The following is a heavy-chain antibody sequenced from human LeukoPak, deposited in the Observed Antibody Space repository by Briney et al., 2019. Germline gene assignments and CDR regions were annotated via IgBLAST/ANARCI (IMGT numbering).Heavy chain of an antibody. CDR3: ARQLYVSGSYYAPMDV. CDR1: GGSISSSSYF. V-gene: IGHV4-39*01. D-gene: IGHD3-10*01. CDR2: VHYSGST. J-gene: IGHJ6*03. Sequence: SETLSLTCSVSGGSISSSSYFWGWIRQPPGKGLEWIASVHYSGSTYYNPSLKSRLTISVDTSKNQFSLKVNSVTAADTAVYFCARQLYVSGSYYAPMDVWGKGTTVTISS.